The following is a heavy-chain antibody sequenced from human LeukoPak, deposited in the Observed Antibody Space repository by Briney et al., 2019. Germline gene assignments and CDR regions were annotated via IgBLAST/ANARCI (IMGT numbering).Heavy chain of an antibody. CDR1: GGSISSGSYY. D-gene: IGHD1-26*01. V-gene: IGHV4-61*02. CDR3: ARGIGYSGSYHYFDY. CDR2: IYTSGST. J-gene: IGHJ4*02. Sequence: SQTLSLTCTVSGGSISSGSYYWSWIRQPAGKGLEWIGRIYTSGSTNYNPSLKSRVTISVDTSKNQFSLKLSSVTAADTAVYYCARGIGYSGSYHYFDYWGQGTLVTVSS.